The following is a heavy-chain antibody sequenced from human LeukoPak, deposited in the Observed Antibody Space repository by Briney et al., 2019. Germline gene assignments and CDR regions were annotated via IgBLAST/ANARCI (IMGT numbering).Heavy chain of an antibody. V-gene: IGHV4-4*07. D-gene: IGHD6-13*01. CDR1: GGSFSSYY. CDR3: ARESSSSWYGWFDP. CDR2: IHTSGST. J-gene: IGHJ5*02. Sequence: PSETLSLTCTVSGGSFSSYYWNWIRQPAGKGLEWIGRIHTSGSTNYNPSLKSRVTMSVDTSKNQFSLKLSSVTAADTAVYYCARESSSSWYGWFDPWGQGTLVTVSS.